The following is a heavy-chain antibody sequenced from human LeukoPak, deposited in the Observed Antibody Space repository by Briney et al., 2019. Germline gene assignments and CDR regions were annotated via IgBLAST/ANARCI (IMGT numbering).Heavy chain of an antibody. J-gene: IGHJ4*02. CDR1: GGSISSGDYY. CDR3: ARGGGGYYYDSSGYYFDY. Sequence: SGTLSLTCTVSGGSISSGDYYWSWIRQPPGKGLEWIGYIYHSGSTYYNPSLKSRVTISVDRSKNQFSLKLSSVTAADTAVYYCARGGGGYYYDSSGYYFDYWGQGTLVTVSS. CDR2: IYHSGST. V-gene: IGHV4-30-2*01. D-gene: IGHD3-22*01.